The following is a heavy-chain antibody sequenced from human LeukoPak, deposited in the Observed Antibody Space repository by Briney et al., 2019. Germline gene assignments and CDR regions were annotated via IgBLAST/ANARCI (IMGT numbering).Heavy chain of an antibody. CDR3: AKDYEMGATAPWFDP. V-gene: IGHV3-23*01. CDR2: ISPSGDIL. CDR1: GFTFSSHG. D-gene: IGHD1-26*01. J-gene: IGHJ5*02. Sequence: GGTLRLSCAASGFTFSSHGMNWVRQAPGKGLEWVSGISPSGDILYYADSVKGQFTISRDNSKKTLYLQMNSLRAEDTAVYYCAKDYEMGATAPWFDPWGQGTLVTVSS.